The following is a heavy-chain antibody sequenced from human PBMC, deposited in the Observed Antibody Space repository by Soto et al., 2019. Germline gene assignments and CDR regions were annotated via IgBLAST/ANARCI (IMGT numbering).Heavy chain of an antibody. CDR3: ARGPYCSGGSCFSKEWFDS. CDR2: VNHSGST. V-gene: IGHV4-34*01. CDR1: DGSFSGYF. D-gene: IGHD2-15*01. Sequence: SEALSLTCAFHDGSFSGYFWSWIRQPPGKGLEWIGEVNHSGSTNSNPSLKSRVTISVDTSKNQFSLKLSSVTAADTAVYYCARGPYCSGGSCFSKEWFDSWGQGTLVTVSS. J-gene: IGHJ5*01.